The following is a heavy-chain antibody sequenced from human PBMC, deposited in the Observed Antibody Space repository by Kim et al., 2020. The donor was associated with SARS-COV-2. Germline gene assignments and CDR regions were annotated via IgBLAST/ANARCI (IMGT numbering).Heavy chain of an antibody. V-gene: IGHV4-31*03. CDR1: GGSISSGGYY. J-gene: IGHJ4*02. Sequence: SETLSLTCTVSGGSISSGGYYWSWIRQHPGKGLEWIGYIYYSGSTYYNPSLKSRVTISVDTSKNQFSLKLSSVTAADTAVYYCARAPRGGGSSTTAKYYFDYWGQGTLVTVSS. CDR2: IYYSGST. CDR3: ARAPRGGGSSTTAKYYFDY. D-gene: IGHD4-4*01.